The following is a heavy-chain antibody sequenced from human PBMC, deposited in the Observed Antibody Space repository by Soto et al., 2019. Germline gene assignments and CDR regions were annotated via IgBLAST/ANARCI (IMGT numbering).Heavy chain of an antibody. CDR2: INHSGST. V-gene: IGHV4-34*01. CDR3: ASGRITMVRGVYFDY. CDR1: GGSFSGYY. J-gene: IGHJ4*02. Sequence: SETLSLTCAVYGGSFSGYYWSWIRQPPGKGLEWIGEINHSGSTNYNPSLKSRVTISVDTSKNQFSLKLSSVTAADTAVYYCASGRITMVRGVYFDYWGQGTLVT. D-gene: IGHD3-10*01.